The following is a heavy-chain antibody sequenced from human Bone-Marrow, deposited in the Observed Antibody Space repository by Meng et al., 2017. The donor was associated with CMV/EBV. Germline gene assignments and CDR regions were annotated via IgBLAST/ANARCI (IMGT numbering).Heavy chain of an antibody. D-gene: IGHD3-10*01. J-gene: IGHJ6*02. CDR3: ARFIEITMVRGVTGMDV. Sequence: ASVKASCKASGYTFTSYGISWVRQAPGQGLEWMGWISAYNGNTNYAQKLQGRVTMTTDTSTSTAYMELRSLRSDDTAVYYCARFIEITMVRGVTGMDVWGQGTTVTVSS. V-gene: IGHV1-18*01. CDR1: GYTFTSYG. CDR2: ISAYNGNT.